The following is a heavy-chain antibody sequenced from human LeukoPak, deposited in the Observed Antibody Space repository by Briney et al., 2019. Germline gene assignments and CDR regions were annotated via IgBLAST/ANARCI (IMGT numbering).Heavy chain of an antibody. CDR2: INHSGST. Sequence: SETLSLTCAVYGGSFSGHYWSWIRQPPGKGLEWIGEINHSGSTNYNPSLKSRVTISVDTSKNQFSLKLSSVTAADTAVYYCAPSLRPVTGTTPPYYGMDVWGQGTTVTVSS. D-gene: IGHD1-7*01. J-gene: IGHJ6*02. V-gene: IGHV4-34*01. CDR3: APSLRPVTGTTPPYYGMDV. CDR1: GGSFSGHY.